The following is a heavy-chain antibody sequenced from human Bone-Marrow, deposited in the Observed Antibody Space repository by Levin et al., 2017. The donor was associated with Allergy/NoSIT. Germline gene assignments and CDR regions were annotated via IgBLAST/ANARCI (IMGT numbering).Heavy chain of an antibody. CDR2: IKSKTDGGTT. J-gene: IGHJ6*02. Sequence: GGSLRLSCAASGFTFSDAWMTWVRQTPGKGLEWVGRIKSKTDGGTTDYAAPVKGRFTISRDDSKDTVYLQMNSLKTEDTAEYYCTTGCSTSTCYVGGIYIYYGMDVWGQGTTVTV. V-gene: IGHV3-15*01. D-gene: IGHD2-2*01. CDR1: GFTFSDAW. CDR3: TTGCSTSTCYVGGIYIYYGMDV.